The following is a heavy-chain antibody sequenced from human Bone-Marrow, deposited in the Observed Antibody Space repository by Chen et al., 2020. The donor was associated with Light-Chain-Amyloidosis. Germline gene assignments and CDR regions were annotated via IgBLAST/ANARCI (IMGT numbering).Heavy chain of an antibody. J-gene: IGHJ4*02. CDR1: GYTFPNYW. V-gene: IGHV5-51*01. Sequence: EVQLEQPGPEVKKPGESLKISCKGSGYTFPNYWIGWVRQMPGKGLEWMGVIYPDDSDARYSPSFEGQVTISADKSITTAYLQWRSLKASDTAMYYCARRRDGYNFDYWCQGTLVTVSS. CDR3: ARRRDGYNFDY. CDR2: IYPDDSDA. D-gene: IGHD5-12*01.